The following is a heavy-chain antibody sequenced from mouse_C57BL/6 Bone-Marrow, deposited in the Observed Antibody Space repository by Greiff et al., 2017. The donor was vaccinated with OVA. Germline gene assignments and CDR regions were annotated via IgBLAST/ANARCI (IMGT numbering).Heavy chain of an antibody. Sequence: VQLQQSGAELVRPGASVKLSCKASGYTFTDYYINWVKQRPGQGLEWIARIYPGSGNTYYNEKFKGKATLTAEKSSSTAYMQLSSLTSEDSAVYFCARYGPDYWGQGTTLTVSS. J-gene: IGHJ2*01. CDR2: IYPGSGNT. CDR1: GYTFTDYY. CDR3: ARYGPDY. V-gene: IGHV1-76*01. D-gene: IGHD1-1*02.